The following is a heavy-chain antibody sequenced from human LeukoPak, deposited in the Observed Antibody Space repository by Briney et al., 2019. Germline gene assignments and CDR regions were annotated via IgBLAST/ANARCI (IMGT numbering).Heavy chain of an antibody. J-gene: IGHJ4*02. CDR2: IWSDGSQK. Sequence: GRSLRLSCAASGFTFSSYGMHWVRQAPGKGLEWLAVIWSDGSQKYYADSVKGRFTISRDNSKKTLYLQMNSLTAEDTAVYYCARDGSSGSYSSYFDYWGQGTQVTVSS. CDR1: GFTFSSYG. CDR3: ARDGSSGSYSSYFDY. D-gene: IGHD1-26*01. V-gene: IGHV3-33*01.